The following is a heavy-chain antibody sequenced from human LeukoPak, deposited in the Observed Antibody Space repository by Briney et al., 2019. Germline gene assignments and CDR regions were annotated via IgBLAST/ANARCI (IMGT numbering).Heavy chain of an antibody. Sequence: GGSLRLSCAASGFTFSSYAMSWVRQAPGKGLEWVSAISGSGASTYYADSVKGRFTISRDNAKNTLYLQMNSLRDEDTAVYYCARESGYHGSGFDPWGQGTLVTVSS. J-gene: IGHJ5*02. CDR3: ARESGYHGSGFDP. V-gene: IGHV3-23*01. CDR1: GFTFSSYA. CDR2: ISGSGAST. D-gene: IGHD3-10*01.